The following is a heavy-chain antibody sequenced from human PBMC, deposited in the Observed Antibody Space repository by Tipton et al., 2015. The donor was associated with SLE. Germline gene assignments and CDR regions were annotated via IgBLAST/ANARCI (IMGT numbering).Heavy chain of an antibody. CDR1: GGSISSHY. CDR2: IYYSGST. Sequence: TLSLTCTVSGGSISSHYWSWIRQPPGKGLEWIGYIYYSGSTNYNPSLKSRVTISVDTSKNQFSLKLSSVTAADTAVYYCAREAAAGTLNLGQGTLVTVSS. V-gene: IGHV4-59*11. D-gene: IGHD6-13*01. J-gene: IGHJ4*02. CDR3: AREAAAGTLN.